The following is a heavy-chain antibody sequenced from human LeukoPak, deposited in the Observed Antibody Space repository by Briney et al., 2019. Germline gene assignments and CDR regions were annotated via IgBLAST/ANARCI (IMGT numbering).Heavy chain of an antibody. CDR3: ARMIGDDAFYI. V-gene: IGHV4-39*01. CDR1: GGSISSSSYY. Sequence: SETLSPSCTVSGGSISSSSYYWDWIRQPPGKGLEWIGTIYYSGTTYYNPSLKSRVTISVDTSRNQFSLKLSSVTATDTAVYYCARMIGDDAFYIWGQGTMVTVSS. CDR2: IYYSGTT. J-gene: IGHJ3*02. D-gene: IGHD3-22*01.